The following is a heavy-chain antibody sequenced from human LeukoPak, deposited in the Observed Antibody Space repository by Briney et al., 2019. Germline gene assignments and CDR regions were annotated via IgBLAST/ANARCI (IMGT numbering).Heavy chain of an antibody. CDR3: AGVGREGSSSWFDY. D-gene: IGHD6-13*01. CDR2: IIPIFGTA. Sequence: SVKVSCKASGGTFSSYAISWVRQAPGQGLEWMGGIIPIFGTANYAQKFQGRVTITADESTSTAYMELSSLRSEDTAVYYCAGVGREGSSSWFDYWGQGTLVTVSS. J-gene: IGHJ4*02. V-gene: IGHV1-69*01. CDR1: GGTFSSYA.